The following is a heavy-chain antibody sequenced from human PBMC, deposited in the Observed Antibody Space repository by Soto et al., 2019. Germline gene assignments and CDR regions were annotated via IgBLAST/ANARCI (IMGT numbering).Heavy chain of an antibody. V-gene: IGHV3-23*01. J-gene: IGHJ4*02. Sequence: PGGSLRLSCAASGFTFSSYAMSWVRQAPGKGLEWVSAISGSGGSTYYADSVKGRFTISRDNSKNTLYLQMNSLRAEDTAVYYCAKDLLYSGSTYYFDYWGQGTLVTVSS. CDR1: GFTFSSYA. D-gene: IGHD1-26*01. CDR3: AKDLLYSGSTYYFDY. CDR2: ISGSGGST.